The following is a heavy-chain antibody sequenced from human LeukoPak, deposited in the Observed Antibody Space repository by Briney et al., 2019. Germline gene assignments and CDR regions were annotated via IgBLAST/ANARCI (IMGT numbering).Heavy chain of an antibody. V-gene: IGHV3-53*01. Sequence: QPGGSLRLSCAASGFTVSSNYMSWVRQAPGKGLEWVSVIYSGGSTYYADSVKGRFTISRDNSKNTLYLQMNSLRAEDTAVYYCARVWYSSSWYYFDYWGQGTLVTVSS. CDR2: IYSGGST. CDR1: GFTVSSNY. CDR3: ARVWYSSSWYYFDY. J-gene: IGHJ4*02. D-gene: IGHD6-13*01.